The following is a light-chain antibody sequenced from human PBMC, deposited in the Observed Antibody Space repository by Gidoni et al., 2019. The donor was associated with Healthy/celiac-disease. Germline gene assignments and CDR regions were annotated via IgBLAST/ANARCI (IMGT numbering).Light chain of an antibody. CDR2: QDS. CDR1: KLGDKY. V-gene: IGLV3-1*01. CDR3: QAWDSSSWV. J-gene: IGLJ3*02. Sequence: SYALTQPPSVSVSPGQTASITCSGDKLGDKYACWYQQKPGQSPVLVIYQDSKRPSGIHERFSGSNSGNKATLTISGTQAMDEADYYCQAWDSSSWVFGGGTKLTVL.